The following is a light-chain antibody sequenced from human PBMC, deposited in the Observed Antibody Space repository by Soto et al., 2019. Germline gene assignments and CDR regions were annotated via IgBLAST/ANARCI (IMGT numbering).Light chain of an antibody. CDR3: SSYRSSTTLCV. CDR1: TSDVGGYNY. V-gene: IGLV2-14*01. J-gene: IGLJ1*01. Sequence: QSVLTQPASVSGSPGQSITISCTGTTSDVGGYNYVSWFQQHPGKAPKLMIYVVSNRPSGVSNRFSGSKSGNTASLTISGLQAEDEADYYCSSYRSSTTLCVFGTGTKVTVL. CDR2: VVS.